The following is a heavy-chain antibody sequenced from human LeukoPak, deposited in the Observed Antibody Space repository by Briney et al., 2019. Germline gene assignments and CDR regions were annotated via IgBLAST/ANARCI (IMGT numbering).Heavy chain of an antibody. CDR3: VSRLSLARHFDF. V-gene: IGHV5-51*01. J-gene: IGHJ4*02. Sequence: GESLKISCKSIGNTFTSYSSAWFRQMPGKGLEWMGIIYCGDSDTRYSPSFQGQVTISADKSISIAYLQWSSLKATDTAMYYCVSRLSLARHFDFWGQGALVTVSS. D-gene: IGHD6-6*01. CDR2: IYCGDSDT. CDR1: GNTFTSYS.